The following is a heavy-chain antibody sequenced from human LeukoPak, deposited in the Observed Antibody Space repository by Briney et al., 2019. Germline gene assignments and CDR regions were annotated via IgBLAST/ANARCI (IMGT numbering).Heavy chain of an antibody. J-gene: IGHJ4*02. CDR2: INHSGST. D-gene: IGHD3-3*01. Sequence: SETLSLTCAVYGGSFSGYYWSWIRQPPGKGLEWIGEINHSGSTNYNPSLKSRVTISVDTSKNQFSLKLSSVTAADTAVYYCARNMYYDFWSGYYPLFDYWGQGTLVTVSS. CDR1: GGSFSGYY. CDR3: ARNMYYDFWSGYYPLFDY. V-gene: IGHV4-34*01.